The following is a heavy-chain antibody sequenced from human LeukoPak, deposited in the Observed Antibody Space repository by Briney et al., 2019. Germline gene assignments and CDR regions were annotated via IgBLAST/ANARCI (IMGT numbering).Heavy chain of an antibody. CDR1: GYTLTELS. D-gene: IGHD1-1*01. J-gene: IGHJ6*03. V-gene: IGHV1-24*01. CDR2: FDLEDGET. CDR3: ARDKQLDWAHYYYYYMDV. Sequence: GASVKVSCKVSGYTLTELSMHWVRQAPGKGLEWMGGFDLEDGETIYAQKFQGRVTMTEDTSTDTAYMELSRLRSDDTAVYYCARDKQLDWAHYYYYYMDVWGKGTTVTVSS.